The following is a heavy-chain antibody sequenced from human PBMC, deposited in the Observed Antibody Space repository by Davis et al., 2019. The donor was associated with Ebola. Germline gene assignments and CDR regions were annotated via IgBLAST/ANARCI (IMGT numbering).Heavy chain of an antibody. CDR2: INPNSGGS. J-gene: IGHJ5*02. Sequence: ASVKVSCKASGYTFTGYYMYWVRQAPGQGLEWMGWINPNSGGSNYAQKFQGRVTMTRDTSINTAYMELSRLRSDDTAIYYGARGYCTGGICSEHWFDPWGQGTLVTVSS. V-gene: IGHV1-2*02. CDR1: GYTFTGYY. CDR3: ARGYCTGGICSEHWFDP. D-gene: IGHD2-15*01.